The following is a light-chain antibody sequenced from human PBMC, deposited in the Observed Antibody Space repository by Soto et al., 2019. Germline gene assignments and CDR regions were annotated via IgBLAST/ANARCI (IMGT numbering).Light chain of an antibody. CDR2: EVT. V-gene: IGLV2-8*01. CDR3: LSYAGGTNWV. J-gene: IGLJ3*02. Sequence: QSALTQPPSASGSPGQSVTISCTGTSSDIGGYNHVSWYQQHPGKAPKLMISEVTKRPSGVPVRFSGSKSGNTASLTVSGLQSEDEADYYCLSYAGGTNWVFGGGTKLTVL. CDR1: SSDIGGYNH.